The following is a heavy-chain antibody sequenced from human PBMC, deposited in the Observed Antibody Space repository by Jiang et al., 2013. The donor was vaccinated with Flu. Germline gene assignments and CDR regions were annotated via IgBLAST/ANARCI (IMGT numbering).Heavy chain of an antibody. J-gene: IGHJ3*02. CDR3: AREGSITMIVVVTNDAFDI. V-gene: IGHV6-1*01. D-gene: IGHD3-22*01. CDR1: GDSVSSNSAA. CDR2: TYYRSKWYN. Sequence: SLTCAISGDSVSSNSAAWNWIRQSPSRGLEWLGRTYYRSKWYNDYAVSVKSRITINPDTSKNQFSLQLNSVTPEDTAVYYCAREGSITMIVVVTNDAFDIWGQGTMVTVSS.